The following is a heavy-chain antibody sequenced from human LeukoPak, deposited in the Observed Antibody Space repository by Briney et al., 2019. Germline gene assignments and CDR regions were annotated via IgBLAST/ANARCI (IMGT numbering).Heavy chain of an antibody. CDR3: ARVKQQLGWFDP. CDR1: GYTFTGYY. D-gene: IGHD6-13*01. J-gene: IGHJ5*02. V-gene: IGHV1-2*02. CDR2: INPNSGGT. Sequence: GASVKVSCKASGYTFTGYYMHWVRQAPGQGLEWMGWINPNSGGTNYAQKLQGRVTMTTDTSTSTAYMELRSLRSDDTAVYYCARVKQQLGWFDPWGQGTLVTVSS.